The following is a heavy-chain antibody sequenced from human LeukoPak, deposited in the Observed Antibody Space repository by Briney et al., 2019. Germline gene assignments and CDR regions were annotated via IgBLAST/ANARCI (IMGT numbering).Heavy chain of an antibody. CDR1: GYSFTSYW. J-gene: IGHJ3*02. Sequence: GESLKISCKGSGYSFTSYWIGWVRQMPGKGLEWMGIIYPGDSDTRYSPSFQGQVTISADKSISTAYLQWSSLKASDTAMYYYARVGPYYYDSSGSDDAFDIWGQGTMVTVSS. CDR3: ARVGPYYYDSSGSDDAFDI. CDR2: IYPGDSDT. D-gene: IGHD3-22*01. V-gene: IGHV5-51*01.